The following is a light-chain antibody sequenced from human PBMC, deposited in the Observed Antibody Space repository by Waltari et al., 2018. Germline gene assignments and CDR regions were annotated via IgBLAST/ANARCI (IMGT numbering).Light chain of an antibody. CDR1: QTIRSW. Sequence: DIQMTQSPSTLSASVGDRVTITCRASQTIRSWLAWYQHKPGEAPKLLIYKASNLESGVPSSFSGSGSGTEFTLTVSSLQPDDFATYYCQQYDSYPWTFGQGTKVEI. CDR3: QQYDSYPWT. CDR2: KAS. V-gene: IGKV1-5*03. J-gene: IGKJ1*01.